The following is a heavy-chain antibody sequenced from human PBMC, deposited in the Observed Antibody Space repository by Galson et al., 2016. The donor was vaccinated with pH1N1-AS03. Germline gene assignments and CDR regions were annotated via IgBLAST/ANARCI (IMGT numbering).Heavy chain of an antibody. CDR1: GGSLSGYF. J-gene: IGHJ4*02. V-gene: IGHV4-4*07. CDR3: TRESSGLGRGLDY. D-gene: IGHD3-10*01. CDR2: MDPTGRR. Sequence: ETLSLTCRVSGGSLSGYFWTWIRQPAGKGLEWIGRMDPTGRRNYKSSLESRVAMSVDTSKNEISLRLTSVTAADTAVYYCTRESSGLGRGLDYWGQGTLVTVSS.